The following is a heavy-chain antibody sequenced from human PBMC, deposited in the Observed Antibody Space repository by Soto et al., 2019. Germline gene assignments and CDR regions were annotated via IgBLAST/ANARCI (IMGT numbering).Heavy chain of an antibody. CDR3: ASGDNDY. CDR1: GYTFTNYY. J-gene: IGHJ4*02. V-gene: IGHV1-46*01. Sequence: ASVKVSCKASGYTFTNYYVQWGRQAPGQGLEWMGVIHPDGGHTTYSQKFQDRVTMTRDTFTSTIYMDLRSLRSEDTAVYYCASGDNDYWGQGTLVTVSS. CDR2: IHPDGGHT.